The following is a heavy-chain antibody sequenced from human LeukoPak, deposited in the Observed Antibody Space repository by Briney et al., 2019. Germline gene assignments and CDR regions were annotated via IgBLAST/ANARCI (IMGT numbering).Heavy chain of an antibody. CDR1: GFTFSSYW. V-gene: IGHV3-7*01. CDR2: IKQDGSEK. Sequence: PGGSLRLSCAASGFTFSSYWMSWVRQAPGKGLEWVANIKQDGSEKYYVDSVKGRFTISRDNAKNSLYLQMNNLRAEDTAVYYCARAAAGNRGWDWYYSDYWGQGTLVSVSS. CDR3: ARAAAGNRGWDWYYSDY. J-gene: IGHJ4*02. D-gene: IGHD6-13*01.